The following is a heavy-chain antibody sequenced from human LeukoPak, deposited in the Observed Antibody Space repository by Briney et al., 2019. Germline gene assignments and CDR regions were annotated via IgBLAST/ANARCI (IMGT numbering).Heavy chain of an antibody. CDR3: VIEVPLLRCRSGQCVVYNDYGLDV. J-gene: IGHJ6*02. V-gene: IGHV3-7*01. CDR1: GFSFNNFR. CDR2: INHDGRDK. D-gene: IGHD6-19*01. Sequence: GALRLSCAASGFSFNNFRMSWVRQAPGKGLEWVGNINHDGRDKFYVDSLKGRFTISRDNAKNSVFLQINSLRVEATAVYFCVIEVPLLRCRSGQCVVYNDYGLDVWGQGTTGTVSS.